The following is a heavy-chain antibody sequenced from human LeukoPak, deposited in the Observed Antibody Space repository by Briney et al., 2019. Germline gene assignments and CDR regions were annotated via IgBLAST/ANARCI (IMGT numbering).Heavy chain of an antibody. V-gene: IGHV3-23*01. CDR1: GFTFSSYA. CDR3: ARGAPNYDILTGYDYFDY. D-gene: IGHD3-9*01. Sequence: GGSLRLSCAASGFTFSSYAMSWVRQAPGKGLEWVSAISGSGGSTYYADSVKGRFTISRDNSKNTLYLQMNSLRAEDTAVYYCARGAPNYDILTGYDYFDYWGQGTLVTVSS. CDR2: ISGSGGST. J-gene: IGHJ4*02.